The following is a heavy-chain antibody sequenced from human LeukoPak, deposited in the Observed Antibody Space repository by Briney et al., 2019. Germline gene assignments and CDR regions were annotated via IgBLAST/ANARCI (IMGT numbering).Heavy chain of an antibody. Sequence: GGSLKLSCTASKFTFSHYGMQWVRQAPGKGLEWVAVISSDGSIKVYADSVKGRFTLSRDNSINTVDLQMNSLRAEDTAVYYCVKEYHSRGFGAYFDYWGQGTLVTISS. CDR1: KFTFSHYG. D-gene: IGHD3-3*01. J-gene: IGHJ4*02. V-gene: IGHV3-30*18. CDR2: ISSDGSIK. CDR3: VKEYHSRGFGAYFDY.